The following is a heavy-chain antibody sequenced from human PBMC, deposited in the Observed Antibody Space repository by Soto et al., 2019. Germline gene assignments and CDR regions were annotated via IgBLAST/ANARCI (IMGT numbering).Heavy chain of an antibody. D-gene: IGHD3-3*01. Sequence: SETLSLTCTVSGGSMSSYYWTWIRQPAGKGLEWIGRVYSSGGTHYNPSLKSRVTISLDTSKNQFSLRLLSVTDADTAVYYCARGRRFSDWFDPWGQGTLVTVSS. V-gene: IGHV4-4*07. CDR2: VYSSGGT. J-gene: IGHJ5*02. CDR3: ARGRRFSDWFDP. CDR1: GGSMSSYY.